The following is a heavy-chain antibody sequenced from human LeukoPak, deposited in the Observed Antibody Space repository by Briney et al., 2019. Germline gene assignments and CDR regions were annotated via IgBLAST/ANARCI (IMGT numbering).Heavy chain of an antibody. CDR2: IIPIFGTA. CDR3: ARAVGTVPAALMDAFDI. V-gene: IGHV1-69*05. Sequence: SVKVSCKAPGGTFSSYAISWVRQAPGQGLEWMGGIIPIFGTANYAQKFQGRVTITTDESTSTAYMELSSLRSEDTAVYYCARAVGTVPAALMDAFDIWGQGTMVTVSS. D-gene: IGHD2-2*01. J-gene: IGHJ3*02. CDR1: GGTFSSYA.